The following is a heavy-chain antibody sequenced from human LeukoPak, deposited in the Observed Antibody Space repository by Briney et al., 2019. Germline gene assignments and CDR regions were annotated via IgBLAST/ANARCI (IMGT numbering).Heavy chain of an antibody. Sequence: SVTVSCKASGGTFNSYAIRWVRQAPGQGLEWMGGIIPIFGTANYAQKFQGRVTITTDESTSTAYMELSSLRSEDTAVYYCARLEYDSSGYYFYDYWGQGTLVTVSS. J-gene: IGHJ4*02. CDR3: ARLEYDSSGYYFYDY. D-gene: IGHD3-22*01. V-gene: IGHV1-69*05. CDR1: GGTFNSYA. CDR2: IIPIFGTA.